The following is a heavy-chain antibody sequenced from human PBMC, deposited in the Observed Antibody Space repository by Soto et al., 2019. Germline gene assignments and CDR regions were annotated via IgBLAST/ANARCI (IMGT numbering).Heavy chain of an antibody. V-gene: IGHV3-23*05. D-gene: IGHD2-21*02. Sequence: GSLRLSCAASGFAFSNCAMSWVRQAPGKGLEWVSTIKTSGDTTFYADPVKGRFTTSRDDSKNTLYLQMNRLRAEDTATYYGTKDVTGDIGADFWGQGTPVTVSS. CDR2: IKTSGDTT. CDR1: GFAFSNCA. J-gene: IGHJ4*02. CDR3: TKDVTGDIGADF.